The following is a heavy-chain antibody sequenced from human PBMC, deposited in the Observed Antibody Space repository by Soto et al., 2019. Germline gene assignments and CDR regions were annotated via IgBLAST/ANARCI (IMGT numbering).Heavy chain of an antibody. V-gene: IGHV1-8*01. CDR1: EYTFTSYD. D-gene: IGHD6-19*01. J-gene: IGHJ4*02. Sequence: ASVKVSCKASEYTFTSYDINWVRQATGQGLEWMGWMNPNSGNTGYAQKFQGRVTMTRNTSISTAYMELSSLGSEDTAVYYCARSGILVAGTGSVIDYWGQGTLVTVSS. CDR3: ARSGILVAGTGSVIDY. CDR2: MNPNSGNT.